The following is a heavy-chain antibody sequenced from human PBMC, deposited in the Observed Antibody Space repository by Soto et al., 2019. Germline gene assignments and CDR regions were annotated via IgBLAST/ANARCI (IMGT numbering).Heavy chain of an antibody. CDR3: ARDLRGLLDYFDY. Sequence: QVQLVQSGAEVKKPGASVKVSCMATGYSFTGYYIHWVRQAPGQGLEWMGWINPDSGATNYAQKFQVRLAMTRDTSISTAYLELNRLKSDDTAVYYCARDLRGLLDYFDYWGQGILVTVSS. CDR2: INPDSGAT. CDR1: GYSFTGYY. D-gene: IGHD2-15*01. J-gene: IGHJ4*02. V-gene: IGHV1-2*02.